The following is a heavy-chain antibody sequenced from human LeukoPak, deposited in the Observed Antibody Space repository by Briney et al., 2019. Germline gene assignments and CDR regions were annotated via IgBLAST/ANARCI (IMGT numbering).Heavy chain of an antibody. J-gene: IGHJ4*02. V-gene: IGHV4-38-2*02. D-gene: IGHD7-27*01. CDR3: ARDLGTGDLDY. CDR1: GYSISSGYY. Sequence: PSETLSLTCTVSGYSISSGYYWGWIRQPPGKGLEWIGSIYHSGSTYCNPSLKGRVTTSVDTSKNQFSLKLSSVTVADTAVYYCARDLGTGDLDYWGQGTLVTVSS. CDR2: IYHSGST.